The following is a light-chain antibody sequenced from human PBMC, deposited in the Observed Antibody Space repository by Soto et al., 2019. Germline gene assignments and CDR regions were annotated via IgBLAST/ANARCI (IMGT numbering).Light chain of an antibody. CDR1: QSVRNL. V-gene: IGKV3-11*01. CDR3: QQRSNWAWT. Sequence: EIVLTQSPATLSLSPGERATLSCRASQSVRNLLAWYQQKPGQAPRLLIYDSSNMATGIPGRFSGSGSGTDFTLTISSREPEDFAVYYCQQRSNWAWTFGQGTKVEIK. J-gene: IGKJ1*01. CDR2: DSS.